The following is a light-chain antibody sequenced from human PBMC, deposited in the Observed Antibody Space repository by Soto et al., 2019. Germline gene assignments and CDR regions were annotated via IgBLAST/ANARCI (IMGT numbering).Light chain of an antibody. CDR1: SGSIANNY. Sequence: NFMPSHLYSVCVSPGKTLGISSTPSSGSIANNYVQWYQQRPGSAPTTVIYENNQRLSVVPDRFPGSNDRSSNSASLTISGLQTEDEADCYSQSYDTDFVVFGGGTKVTVL. CDR2: ENN. J-gene: IGLJ2*01. CDR3: QSYDTDFVV. V-gene: IGLV6-57*04.